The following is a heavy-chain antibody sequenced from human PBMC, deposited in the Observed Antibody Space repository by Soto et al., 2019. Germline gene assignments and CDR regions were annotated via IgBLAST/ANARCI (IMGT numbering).Heavy chain of an antibody. CDR1: GFTFSSYG. D-gene: IGHD6-19*01. CDR3: ARDYLAVAVNHINYYYYGMDV. CDR2: IWYDGSNK. V-gene: IGHV3-33*01. J-gene: IGHJ6*02. Sequence: GGSLRLSCAASGFTFSSYGMHWVRQAPGKGLEWVAVIWYDGSNKYYADSVKGRFTISRDNSKNTLYLQMNSLRAEDTAVYYCARDYLAVAVNHINYYYYGMDVWGQGTTVTVSS.